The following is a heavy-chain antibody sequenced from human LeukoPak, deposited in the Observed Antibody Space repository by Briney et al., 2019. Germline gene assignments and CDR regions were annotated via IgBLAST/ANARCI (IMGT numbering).Heavy chain of an antibody. CDR3: ARTYYDILTGYYIDDY. V-gene: IGHV4-34*01. D-gene: IGHD3-9*01. CDR1: GGSFNNYY. CDR2: INHSGST. Sequence: PSETLSLTCDVYGGSFNNYYWTWIRQPPGKGLEWIGEINHSGSTNYNPSLKSRVTISIDTSKNQFSLKLSSVTAADTAVYYCARTYYDILTGYYIDDYWGQGTLVTVSS. J-gene: IGHJ4*02.